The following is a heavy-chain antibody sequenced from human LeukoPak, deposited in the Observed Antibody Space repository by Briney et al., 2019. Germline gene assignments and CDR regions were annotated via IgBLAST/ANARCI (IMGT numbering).Heavy chain of an antibody. D-gene: IGHD6-19*01. CDR3: AKHRQAVIAVADYYFDY. J-gene: IGHJ4*02. V-gene: IGHV3-30*01. CDR2: ISYDGSNK. CDR1: GFTFSSDA. Sequence: GESLRLSCAASGFTFSSDAMHWVRQAPGKGLEWVAVISYDGSNKYYADSVKGRFTISRDNSKNTLYLQMNSLRAEDTAVYYCAKHRQAVIAVADYYFDYWGQGTLVTVSS.